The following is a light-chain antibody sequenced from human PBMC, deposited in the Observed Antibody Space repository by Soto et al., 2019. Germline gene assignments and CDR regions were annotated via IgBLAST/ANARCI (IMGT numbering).Light chain of an antibody. J-gene: IGKJ3*01. V-gene: IGKV1-39*01. Sequence: DIQMTQSPSSLSASVGDRVTITCRASQSISRYLNWYQQNPEKAPKRLIYAVSSLQGGVPSRFSGSGSGTDFTLTISSLQPEDFATYYCQQSYSTPWDTFGPGTKVDIK. CDR1: QSISRY. CDR2: AVS. CDR3: QQSYSTPWDT.